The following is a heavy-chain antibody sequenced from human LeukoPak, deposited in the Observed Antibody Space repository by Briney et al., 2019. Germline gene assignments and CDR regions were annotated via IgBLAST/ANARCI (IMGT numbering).Heavy chain of an antibody. CDR3: ARYGGYYFDY. CDR2: IHNSVT. J-gene: IGHJ4*02. D-gene: IGHD3-16*01. CDR1: GGSISTYY. Sequence: PSETLSLTCAVSGGSISTYYWTWIRQPPGKGLEWIGYIHNSVTNSKPSLKSRVTISVDTSKNQSSLKLSSVAAADTAVYYCARYGGYYFDYWGQGTLVTVSS. V-gene: IGHV4-59*12.